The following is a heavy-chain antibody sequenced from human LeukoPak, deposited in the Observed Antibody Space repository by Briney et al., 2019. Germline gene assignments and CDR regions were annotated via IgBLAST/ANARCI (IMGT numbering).Heavy chain of an antibody. CDR1: GFTFSSYE. J-gene: IGHJ4*02. Sequence: GGSLRLSCAASGFTFSSYEMNWVRQAPGKGLEWVSYISSSGSTIYYADCVKGRFTISRDNAKNSLYLQMNSLRAEDTAVYYCARAGYDFWSGYYQSEYFDYWGQGTLVTVSS. V-gene: IGHV3-48*03. CDR2: ISSSGSTI. CDR3: ARAGYDFWSGYYQSEYFDY. D-gene: IGHD3-3*01.